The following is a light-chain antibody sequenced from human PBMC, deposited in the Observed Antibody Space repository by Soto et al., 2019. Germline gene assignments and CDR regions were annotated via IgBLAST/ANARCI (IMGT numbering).Light chain of an antibody. J-gene: IGKJ1*01. CDR3: HQYNTYTWT. V-gene: IGKV1-5*01. CDR2: DAS. Sequence: DIQMTQSPSSLSASVGDTVTITCRASQGIYSRLAWYQQKPGRAPKLLIYDASRLESAVPSRFSGSGSGTEFTLTISSLQPDDFATYYCHQYNTYTWTFGQGTKVDIK. CDR1: QGIYSR.